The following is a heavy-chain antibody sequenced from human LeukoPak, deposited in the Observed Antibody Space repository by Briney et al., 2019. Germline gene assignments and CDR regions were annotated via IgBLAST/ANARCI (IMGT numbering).Heavy chain of an antibody. Sequence: PGGSLRLSCAASEFIFEDYAMHWVRQAPGKGLEWVSGISWNSGSIGYADSVKGRFTISRDNAKNSLYLQMNSLRAEDTALYYCAKDMRRYGSGSYVDYWGQGTLVTVSS. J-gene: IGHJ4*02. V-gene: IGHV3-9*01. CDR1: EFIFEDYA. CDR3: AKDMRRYGSGSYVDY. D-gene: IGHD3-10*01. CDR2: ISWNSGSI.